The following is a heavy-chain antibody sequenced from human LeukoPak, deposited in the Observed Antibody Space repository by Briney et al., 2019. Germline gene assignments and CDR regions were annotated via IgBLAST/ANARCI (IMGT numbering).Heavy chain of an antibody. CDR2: ISYDGSNK. CDR3: AKIGSIFDY. CDR1: GFTFSSYG. V-gene: IGHV3-30*18. D-gene: IGHD6-13*01. J-gene: IGHJ4*02. Sequence: HPGGSLRLSCAASGFTFSSYGMHWVRQAPGKGLEWVAVISYDGSNKYYADSVKGRFTISRDNSKNTLYLQMNSLRAEDTAVYYCAKIGSIFDYWGQGTLVTVSS.